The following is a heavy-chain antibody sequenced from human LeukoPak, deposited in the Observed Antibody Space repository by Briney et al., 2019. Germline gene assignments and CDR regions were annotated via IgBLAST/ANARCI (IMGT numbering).Heavy chain of an antibody. D-gene: IGHD6-19*01. V-gene: IGHV3-23*01. CDR1: GFAFSNYA. CDR2: ISGSGGTT. Sequence: GGSLRLSCAASGFAFSNYAMSWVRQAPGKGLEWVSAISGSGGTTYYADSVRGRFSISRDNSDNTLFLQMNSLRAEDTAVYYCAKQSVSGYTRGWHLYFDLWGRGTLVTVSS. J-gene: IGHJ2*01. CDR3: AKQSVSGYTRGWHLYFDL.